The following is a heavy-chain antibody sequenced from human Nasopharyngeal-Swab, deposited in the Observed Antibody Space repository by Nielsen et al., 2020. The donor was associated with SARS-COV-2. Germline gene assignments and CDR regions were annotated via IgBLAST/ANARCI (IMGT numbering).Heavy chain of an antibody. CDR2: ISWNSGSI. J-gene: IGHJ1*01. CDR3: AITVAGRAEYFQH. Sequence: LTCAASGFTFDDYAMHWVRQAPGKGLEWVSGISWNSGSIGYADSVKGRFTISRDNAKNSLYLQMNSLRAEDTALYYCAITVAGRAEYFQHWGQGTLVTVSS. D-gene: IGHD6-19*01. V-gene: IGHV3-9*01. CDR1: GFTFDDYA.